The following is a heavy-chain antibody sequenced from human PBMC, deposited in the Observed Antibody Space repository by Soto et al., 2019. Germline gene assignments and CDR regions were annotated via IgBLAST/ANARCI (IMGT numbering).Heavy chain of an antibody. CDR3: ARDIMITFGGIVVTGGFDY. CDR1: GFTFSDYY. V-gene: IGHV3-11*01. D-gene: IGHD3-16*02. CDR2: ISDNGSTI. J-gene: IGHJ4*02. Sequence: QVQLVESGGSLVKPGGSLRLSCAASGFTFSDYYISWIRQAPGKGLEWVSYISDNGSTIYYADSVKGRFTISRDNAKNSLYLQMNTLRAEDTAVYYCARDIMITFGGIVVTGGFDYWGQGTLVTVSS.